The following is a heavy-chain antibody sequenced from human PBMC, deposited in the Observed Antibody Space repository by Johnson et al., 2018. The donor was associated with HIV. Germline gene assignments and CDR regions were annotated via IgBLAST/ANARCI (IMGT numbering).Heavy chain of an antibody. CDR3: GGVGRTGSAFDM. CDR1: GFTFDDYA. J-gene: IGHJ3*02. Sequence: VQLVESGGGLVQPGRSLRLSCAPSGFTFDDYAMHWVRQAPGKGLEWVSGISWNSDNIAYADSVRGRFTIARDNAKNTLYLQMNTLRAEDTAVYYCGGVGRTGSAFDMWGLGTMVTVSS. V-gene: IGHV3-9*01. D-gene: IGHD2-15*01. CDR2: ISWNSDNI.